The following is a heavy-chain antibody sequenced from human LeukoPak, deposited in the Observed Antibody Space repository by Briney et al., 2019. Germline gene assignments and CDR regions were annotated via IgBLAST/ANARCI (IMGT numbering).Heavy chain of an antibody. D-gene: IGHD3-10*01. J-gene: IGHJ4*02. CDR1: GFTFSSYW. CDR3: ATDRRGSNDY. V-gene: IGHV3-7*01. Sequence: PGGSLRLSCVASGFTFSSYWMTWVRQAPGKGLEWVANMRQDGNEKYYVDSVRGRFTISRGNAKNSLYLQMNSLRAEDTAVYYCATDRRGSNDYWGQGTLVTVSS. CDR2: MRQDGNEK.